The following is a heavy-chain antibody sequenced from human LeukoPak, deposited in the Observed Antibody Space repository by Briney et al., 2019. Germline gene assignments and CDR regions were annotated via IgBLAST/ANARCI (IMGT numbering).Heavy chain of an antibody. CDR2: TYYRSKWYN. Sequence: SQTLSLPCAISGDSVSNNNVAWNWVRQPPSRGLACLGRTYYRSKWYNDYAVSVKSRLTINPDTSKNQFSLQLQSVTPEDTAVYYCARDMDYYASGTYYNSRWFDSWGQGTLVTVSS. CDR1: GDSVSNNNVA. V-gene: IGHV6-1*01. D-gene: IGHD3-10*01. J-gene: IGHJ5*01. CDR3: ARDMDYYASGTYYNSRWFDS.